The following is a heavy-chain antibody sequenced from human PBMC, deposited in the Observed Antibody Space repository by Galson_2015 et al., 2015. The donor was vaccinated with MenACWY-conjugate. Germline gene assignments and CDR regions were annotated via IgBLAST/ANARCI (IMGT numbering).Heavy chain of an antibody. D-gene: IGHD1-26*01. Sequence: ITYWIAWVRQIPGKGLEWMGLISPGDSNTRYSPSFQGQVTISADKSISTAYLQWSSLKASDTAMYYCARHPPGGRGMDVWGQGTTVTVSS. CDR3: ARHPPGGRGMDV. J-gene: IGHJ6*02. V-gene: IGHV5-51*01. CDR1: ITYW. CDR2: ISPGDSNT.